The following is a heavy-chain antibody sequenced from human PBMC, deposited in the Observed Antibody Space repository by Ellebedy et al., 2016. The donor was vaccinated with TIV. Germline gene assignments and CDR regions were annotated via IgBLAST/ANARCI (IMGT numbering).Heavy chain of an antibody. Sequence: ASVKVSXXASGYTFTSYDINWVRQATGQGLEWMGWMNPNSGNTGYAQKFQGRVTMTRDTSISTAYMELSRLRSDDTAVYYCARDLRYGDTGDYWGQGTLVTVSS. J-gene: IGHJ4*02. CDR1: GYTFTSYD. CDR3: ARDLRYGDTGDY. CDR2: MNPNSGNT. V-gene: IGHV1-8*01. D-gene: IGHD4-17*01.